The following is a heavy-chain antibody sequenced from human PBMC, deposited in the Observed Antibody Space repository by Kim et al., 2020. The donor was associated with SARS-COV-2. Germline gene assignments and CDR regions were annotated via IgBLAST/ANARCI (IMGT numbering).Heavy chain of an antibody. CDR3: ARDRPWLGSGYDAFDI. Sequence: GGSLRLSCAASGFTFSSYWMSWVRQAPGKGLEWVANIKQDGSEKYYVDSVKGRFTISRDNAKNSLYLQMNSLRAEDTAVYYCARDRPWLGSGYDAFDIWGQGTMVTVSS. V-gene: IGHV3-7*01. CDR1: GFTFSSYW. CDR2: IKQDGSEK. J-gene: IGHJ3*02. D-gene: IGHD3-10*01.